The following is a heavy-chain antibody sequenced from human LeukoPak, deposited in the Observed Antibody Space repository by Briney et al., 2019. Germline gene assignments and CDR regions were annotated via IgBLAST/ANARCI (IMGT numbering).Heavy chain of an antibody. V-gene: IGHV3-53*05. CDR2: IHSDGTT. J-gene: IGHJ4*02. Sequence: GGSLRLSCAASGFTLSDTYMHWVRQAPGEGLEWVSDIHSDGTTYYADSVKCRFTISRDSSKNTLYLQMSSLRADDTAVYYCARDIDWGYAWNYWGQGTLVIVSS. CDR1: GFTLSDTY. CDR3: ARDIDWGYAWNY. D-gene: IGHD2-8*01.